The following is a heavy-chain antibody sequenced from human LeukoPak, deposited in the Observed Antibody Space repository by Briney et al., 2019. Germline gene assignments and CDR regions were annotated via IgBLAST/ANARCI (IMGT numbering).Heavy chain of an antibody. Sequence: GGSLRLSCAASGFTFSDYYMSWVRQAPGKGLEWVSVIYSGGFTYYSDSVKGRFTISRDNSKNMVYFQMNSLRAEDTAVYYCAKTGNPATGDYWGQGTLVTVSS. D-gene: IGHD1-1*01. CDR3: AKTGNPATGDY. CDR2: IYSGGFT. J-gene: IGHJ4*02. CDR1: GFTFSDYY. V-gene: IGHV3-53*01.